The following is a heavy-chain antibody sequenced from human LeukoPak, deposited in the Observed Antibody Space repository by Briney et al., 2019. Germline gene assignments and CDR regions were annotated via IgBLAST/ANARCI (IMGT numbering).Heavy chain of an antibody. CDR1: GFTFSSYA. J-gene: IGHJ4*02. V-gene: IGHV3-23*01. Sequence: PGGSLRLSCAASGFTFSSYAMSWVRLAPGKGLECVSAISGSGGSTYYADSVKGRFTISRDNSKNTLYLQMNSLRAEDTAVYYCANDVGIAVAGSDSDFDYWGQGTLVTVSS. CDR2: ISGSGGST. D-gene: IGHD6-19*01. CDR3: ANDVGIAVAGSDSDFDY.